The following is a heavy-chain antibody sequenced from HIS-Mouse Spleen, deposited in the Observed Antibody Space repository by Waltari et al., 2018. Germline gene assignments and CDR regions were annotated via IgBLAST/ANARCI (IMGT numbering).Heavy chain of an antibody. J-gene: IGHJ4*02. CDR1: VCSFSSYA. CDR3: ARGDDTMVRGVIV. CDR2: IIPILGIA. Sequence: QVQLVKSGAEVKKPGSSVKVSCKASVCSFSSYAISWVRQATGQGLEWMGRIIPILGIANYAKKFQGRVTITADKSTSTAYMELSSLRSEETAVYYCARGDDTMVRGVIVWGQGTLVTVSS. D-gene: IGHD3-10*01. V-gene: IGHV1-69*04.